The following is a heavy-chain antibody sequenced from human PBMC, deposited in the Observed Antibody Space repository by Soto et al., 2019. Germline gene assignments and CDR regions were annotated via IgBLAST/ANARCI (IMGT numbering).Heavy chain of an antibody. CDR3: ARGLKVAATPANWFDP. V-gene: IGHV4-59*12. Sequence: TSETLSLTCTVSGGSISNYYGSWIRQPPGKGLEWIGYIFYSGNTHYNPSLKSRVTISVDTSKNQFSLKLSSVTAADTAVYYCARGLKVAATPANWFDPWGQGTLVTVSS. CDR2: IFYSGNT. CDR1: GGSISNYY. D-gene: IGHD2-15*01. J-gene: IGHJ5*02.